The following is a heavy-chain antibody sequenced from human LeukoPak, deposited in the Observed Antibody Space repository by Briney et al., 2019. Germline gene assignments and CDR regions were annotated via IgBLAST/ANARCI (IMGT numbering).Heavy chain of an antibody. D-gene: IGHD3-10*01. V-gene: IGHV4-4*02. Sequence: SGTLSLTCAVSGGSISSSNWWSWVRQPPVKGLEWIGEINHSGSTNYNPSLKSRVTISVDTSKNQFSLKLSSVTAADTAVYYCARRRITMVRARYYFDYWGQGTLVTVSS. J-gene: IGHJ4*02. CDR1: GGSISSSNW. CDR3: ARRRITMVRARYYFDY. CDR2: INHSGST.